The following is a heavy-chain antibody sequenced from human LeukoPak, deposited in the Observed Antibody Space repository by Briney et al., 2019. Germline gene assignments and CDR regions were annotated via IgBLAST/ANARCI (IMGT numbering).Heavy chain of an antibody. CDR2: ITSTSVST. Sequence: GGSLRLSCAASAFTFNSYSMSWVRQAPGKGLEWVASITSTSVSTYYADSVKGRFTISRDNAKNSLYLQMNSLRAEDTALYYCVREHYNYYMDVWGKGTTVTVSS. CDR3: VREHYNYYMDV. CDR1: AFTFNSYS. V-gene: IGHV3-21*04. J-gene: IGHJ6*03.